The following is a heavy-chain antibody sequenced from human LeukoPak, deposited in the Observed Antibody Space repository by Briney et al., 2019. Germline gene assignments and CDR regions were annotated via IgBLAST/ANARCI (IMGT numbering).Heavy chain of an antibody. Sequence: PGGSLRLSCAASGFTFSSYEINGVRQAPGKGLEWGSYIGSSGSSIYYADSVKGRFTISRDNAKNSLYLQMNSLRAEDTAVYYCARMERNYDGNPEYDYWGQGTLVTVSS. V-gene: IGHV3-48*03. D-gene: IGHD4-23*01. CDR1: GFTFSSYE. J-gene: IGHJ4*02. CDR2: IGSSGSSI. CDR3: ARMERNYDGNPEYDY.